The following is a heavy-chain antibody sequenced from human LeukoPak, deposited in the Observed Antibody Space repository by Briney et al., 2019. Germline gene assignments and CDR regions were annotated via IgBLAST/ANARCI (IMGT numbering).Heavy chain of an antibody. CDR2: INPNSGGT. D-gene: IGHD2-8*01. J-gene: IGHJ4*02. CDR3: ARVGYCTKGVCYNYDY. Sequence: ASVKVSCKASGYTFTVNYLHWVRHAPGQGLEWMGWINPNSGGTKYAQRFQGRVTMTRDTSISTASMELSRLTFDDTAVYYCARVGYCTKGVCYNYDYWGQGTLVTVSS. CDR1: GYTFTVNY. V-gene: IGHV1-2*02.